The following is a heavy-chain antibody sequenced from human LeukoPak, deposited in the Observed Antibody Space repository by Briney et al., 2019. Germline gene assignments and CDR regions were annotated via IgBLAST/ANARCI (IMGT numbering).Heavy chain of an antibody. D-gene: IGHD3-22*01. V-gene: IGHV1-2*06. CDR3: ARAIKKALDYYDSSGYYSQIFGY. CDR2: INPNSGGT. J-gene: IGHJ4*02. CDR1: GYTFTGYY. Sequence: ASVKVSCKASGYTFTGYYMHWVRQAPGQGLEWMGRINPNSGGTNYAQKFQGRVTMTRDTSISTAYMELSRLSSDDTAVYYCARAIKKALDYYDSSGYYSQIFGYWGQGTLVTVSS.